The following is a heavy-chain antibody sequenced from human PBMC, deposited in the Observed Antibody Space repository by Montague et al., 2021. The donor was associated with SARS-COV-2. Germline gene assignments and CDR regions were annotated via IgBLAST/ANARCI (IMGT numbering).Heavy chain of an antibody. CDR3: AGKVLTVPADY. CDR2: ISYGGIA. Sequence: SETLSLTCAVSGVSITSTNWWSLVRQPPGKGLEWIGEISYGGIATYNPSLKSRAIISMDRSRNLSSLKLSAVTAADTAIYYCAGKVLTVPADYWGQGTLVTVS. D-gene: IGHD4-11*01. J-gene: IGHJ4*02. CDR1: GVSITSTNW. V-gene: IGHV4-4*02.